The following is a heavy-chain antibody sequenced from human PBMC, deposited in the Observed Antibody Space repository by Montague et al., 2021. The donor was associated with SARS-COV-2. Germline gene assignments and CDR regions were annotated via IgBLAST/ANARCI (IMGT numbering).Heavy chain of an antibody. D-gene: IGHD6-19*01. CDR3: SSDPNSSGGNMGSF. CDR2: MKYDGMEK. J-gene: IGHJ4*01. Sequence: SLRLSCAASGFALSSSWMSWVRQSPGKGLEWVSIMKYDGMEKYYVDSVKGRFTISRDNARRTVFLQMNSLRAEDTAVYFCSSDPNSSGGNMGSFWGRGTLVSVSS. CDR1: GFALSSSW. V-gene: IGHV3-7*01.